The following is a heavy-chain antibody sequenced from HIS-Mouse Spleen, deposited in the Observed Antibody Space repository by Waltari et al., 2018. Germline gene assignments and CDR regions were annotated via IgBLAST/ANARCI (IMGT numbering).Heavy chain of an antibody. J-gene: IGHJ2*01. CDR2: IYYSGST. CDR1: GCSISSRSYY. V-gene: IGHV4-39*07. CDR3: AREIPYSSSWYDWYFDL. D-gene: IGHD6-13*01. Sequence: QLQLQESGPELVKPSETLSLTCTVSGCSISSRSYYRGWIRQPPGKGLEWIGSIYYSGSTYYNPSLKSRVTISVDTSKNQFSLKLSSVTAADTAVYYCAREIPYSSSWYDWYFDLWGRGTLVTVSS.